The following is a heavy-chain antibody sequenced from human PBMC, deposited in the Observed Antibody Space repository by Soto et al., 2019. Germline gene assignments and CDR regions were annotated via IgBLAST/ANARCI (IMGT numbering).Heavy chain of an antibody. D-gene: IGHD2-2*01. J-gene: IGHJ4*02. CDR2: ICYSGST. V-gene: IGHV4-31*03. CDR3: ARVRTEYAGLDY. Sequence: SETLSLTCTVSGGSISSGGYYWSWIRQHPGKGLEWIGYICYSGSTNYNPSLKSRVAISLDTSKNQFSLRLTSVTAADTAVYFCARVRTEYAGLDYWGQGTLVTVSS. CDR1: GGSISSGGYY.